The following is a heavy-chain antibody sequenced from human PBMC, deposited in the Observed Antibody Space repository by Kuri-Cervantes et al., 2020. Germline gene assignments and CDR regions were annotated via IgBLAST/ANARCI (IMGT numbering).Heavy chain of an antibody. Sequence: GESLKISCKVSGYTLTELSMHWVRQAPGKGLEWMGGFGPEDGETIYAQKFQGRVTMTEDTSTDTAYMELSSLRSDDTAVYYCARAKLYGSGTNWFDPWGQGSLVTVSS. CDR2: FGPEDGET. CDR1: GYTLTELS. V-gene: IGHV1-24*01. J-gene: IGHJ5*02. D-gene: IGHD3-10*01. CDR3: ARAKLYGSGTNWFDP.